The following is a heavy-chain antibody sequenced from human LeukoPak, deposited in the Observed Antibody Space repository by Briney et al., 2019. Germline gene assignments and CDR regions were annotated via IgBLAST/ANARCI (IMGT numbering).Heavy chain of an antibody. V-gene: IGHV3-30*03. D-gene: IGHD2-21*02. J-gene: IGHJ4*02. CDR2: ISYDGSNK. Sequence: GGSLRLSCAASGFTFSSYAMSWVRQAPGKGLEWVAAISYDGSNKYYADSVKGRITISRDNSKNTLYLQMNSLRAEDTAVYYCAGWGLGHYFDYWGQGTLVTVSS. CDR3: AGWGLGHYFDY. CDR1: GFTFSSYA.